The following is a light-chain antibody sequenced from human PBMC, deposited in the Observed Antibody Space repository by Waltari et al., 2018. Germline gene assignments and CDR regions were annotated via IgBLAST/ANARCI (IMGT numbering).Light chain of an antibody. Sequence: DIQMTQSPSSLSASVGDRVTITCRTSQDISPWLAWYQHKPGKAPKLLIYAASSLQSGVPSRFSGSGSGTDFTLTISSLQPEDFATYYCQQAYNTPVTFGPGTKVDIK. CDR3: QQAYNTPVT. CDR2: AAS. J-gene: IGKJ3*01. CDR1: QDISPW. V-gene: IGKV1-12*01.